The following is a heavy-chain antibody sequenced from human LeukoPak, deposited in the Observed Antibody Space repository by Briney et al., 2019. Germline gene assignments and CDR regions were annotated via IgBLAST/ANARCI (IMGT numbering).Heavy chain of an antibody. CDR2: MNPNSGNT. J-gene: IGHJ5*02. Sequence: ASVKVSCKASGYTFTSYDINWVRQATGQGLEWMGWMNPNSGNTGYAQKFQGRVTMTRNTSISTAYMELSSLRSEDTAVYYCARIGEPYGDYGWFGPWGQGTLVTVSS. D-gene: IGHD4-17*01. CDR1: GYTFTSYD. V-gene: IGHV1-8*01. CDR3: ARIGEPYGDYGWFGP.